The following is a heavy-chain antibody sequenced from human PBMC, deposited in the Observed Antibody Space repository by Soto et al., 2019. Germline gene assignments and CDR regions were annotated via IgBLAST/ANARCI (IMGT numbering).Heavy chain of an antibody. Sequence: QVQLVQSGAEVKKPGSSVKVSCKPSGDTFSNYAISWVRQAPGQGLEWRGGIIPMYGSTNYVQKFRGRVTITADKSTSTAYMELSSLRSEDTAMYYCARDYLPGDYLDYWGQGTLVTVSS. V-gene: IGHV1-69*06. J-gene: IGHJ4*02. CDR2: IIPMYGST. D-gene: IGHD3-10*01. CDR1: GDTFSNYA. CDR3: ARDYLPGDYLDY.